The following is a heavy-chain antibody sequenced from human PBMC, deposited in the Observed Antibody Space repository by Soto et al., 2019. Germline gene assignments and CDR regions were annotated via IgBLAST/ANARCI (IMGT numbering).Heavy chain of an antibody. CDR3: ARQGLSRYFDY. Sequence: PSETLSLTCTVSGGSISSSSYYWGWIRQPPGKGLEWIGSIYYSGSTYYNPSLKSRVTISVDTSKNQFSLKLSSVTAADTAVYYCARQGLSRYFDYWGQGTLVTVSS. CDR1: GGSISSSSYY. CDR2: IYYSGST. J-gene: IGHJ4*02. V-gene: IGHV4-39*01.